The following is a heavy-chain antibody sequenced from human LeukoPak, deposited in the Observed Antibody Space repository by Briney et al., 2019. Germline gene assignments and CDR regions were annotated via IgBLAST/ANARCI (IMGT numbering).Heavy chain of an antibody. CDR3: ARDRRGKTAGILNWFDP. CDR2: MNPNSGNT. Sequence: GASVKVSCKASGYTFTSYDINWVRQATGQGLEWMGWMNPNSGNTGYAQKFQGRVTMTRNTSISTAYMELSSLRSEDTAVYYSARDRRGKTAGILNWFDPWGQGTLVTVSS. V-gene: IGHV1-8*01. J-gene: IGHJ5*02. CDR1: GYTFTSYD. D-gene: IGHD6-13*01.